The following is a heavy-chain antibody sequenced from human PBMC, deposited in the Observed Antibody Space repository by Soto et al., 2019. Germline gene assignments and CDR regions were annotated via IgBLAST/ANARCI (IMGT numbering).Heavy chain of an antibody. CDR1: GFSFTSYV. D-gene: IGHD3-9*01. J-gene: IGHJ5*01. V-gene: IGHV3-74*01. Sequence: PGGSLRLSCAASGFSFTSYVMQWIRQAPGKGLVWVSRISHDGTETTYADSVKGRFTISRDNARNTLYLQMNNLRAEDTATYYCARDLNWLXFDXWGQGSPVTVSS. CDR3: ARDLNWLXFDX. CDR2: ISHDGTET.